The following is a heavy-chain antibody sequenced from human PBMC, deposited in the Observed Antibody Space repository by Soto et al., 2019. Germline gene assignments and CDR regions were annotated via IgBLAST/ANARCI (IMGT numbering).Heavy chain of an antibody. Sequence: ASVKVSCKASGYSFTDYHIHWVRQAPGQGLEWLGRINPKSGGTSTAQKFQGRVTITADESTSTAYMELSSLRSEDTAVYYCARARANYGDYGLHYYYGMDVWGQGTTVTVSS. CDR2: INPKSGGT. CDR1: GYSFTDYH. J-gene: IGHJ6*02. V-gene: IGHV1-2*06. D-gene: IGHD4-17*01. CDR3: ARARANYGDYGLHYYYGMDV.